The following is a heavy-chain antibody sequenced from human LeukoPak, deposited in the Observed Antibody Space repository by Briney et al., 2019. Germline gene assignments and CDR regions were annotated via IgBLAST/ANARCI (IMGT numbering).Heavy chain of an antibody. J-gene: IGHJ5*02. CDR2: IYYSGST. CDR3: ARHGTSGTNLNWFDP. CDR1: GGSISSFY. D-gene: IGHD1-1*01. Sequence: PSETLSLTCTVSGGSISSFYWSWIRQPPGKGLEWIGYIYYSGSTNYNPSLKSRVTISVYTSKNQFSLKLSSVTAADTAVYYCARHGTSGTNLNWFDPWGQGTLVTVSS. V-gene: IGHV4-59*01.